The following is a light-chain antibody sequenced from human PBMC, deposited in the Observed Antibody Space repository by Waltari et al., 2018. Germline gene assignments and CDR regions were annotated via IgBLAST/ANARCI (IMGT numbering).Light chain of an antibody. CDR1: QGINNW. Sequence: DIQMTQSPSSLSASVGDRVTITCRASQGINNWLAWYHQVPGRAPKLLIYSASSLQSGVPSRFSGSGSGTNFTLTITSLQPEDFATYYCQQADSFPLTFGGGTKVEIK. CDR2: SAS. CDR3: QQADSFPLT. J-gene: IGKJ4*01. V-gene: IGKV1-12*01.